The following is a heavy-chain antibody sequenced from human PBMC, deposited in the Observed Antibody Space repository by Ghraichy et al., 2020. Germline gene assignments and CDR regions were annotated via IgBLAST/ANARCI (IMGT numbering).Heavy chain of an antibody. V-gene: IGHV1-18*04. Sequence: ASVKVSCKASGYTFTSYGISWVRQAPGQGLEWMGWISAYNGNTNYAQKLQGRVTMTTDTSTSTAYMELRSLRSDDTAVYYCARVTGYDSSGYYYLYYYFDYWGQGTLVTVSS. CDR1: GYTFTSYG. CDR2: ISAYNGNT. J-gene: IGHJ4*02. D-gene: IGHD3-22*01. CDR3: ARVTGYDSSGYYYLYYYFDY.